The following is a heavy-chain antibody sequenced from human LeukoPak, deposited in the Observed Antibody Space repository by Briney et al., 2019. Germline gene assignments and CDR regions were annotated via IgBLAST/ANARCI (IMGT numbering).Heavy chain of an antibody. D-gene: IGHD2/OR15-2a*01. CDR1: GFTFSGSD. Sequence: GGSLRLSCAASGFTFSGSDMHWVRQASGKGLEWVGRIRSKADSYATAYAASVKGRFTISRDDSENTAYLQMNSLKTEDTAVYYCTRLGTVIVALDYWGQGTLVTVSS. CDR3: TRLGTVIVALDY. V-gene: IGHV3-73*01. CDR2: IRSKADSYAT. J-gene: IGHJ4*02.